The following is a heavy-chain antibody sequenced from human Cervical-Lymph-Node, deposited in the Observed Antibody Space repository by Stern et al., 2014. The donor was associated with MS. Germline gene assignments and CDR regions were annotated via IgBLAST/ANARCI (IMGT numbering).Heavy chain of an antibody. J-gene: IGHJ4*02. CDR2: ISPGDYDT. CDR1: GYSFTANW. D-gene: IGHD4-17*01. Sequence: VQLVQSGAEVKKPGESLKISCKGSGYSFTANWIAWVRQMPGKGLEWMGIISPGDYDTRSSPSFQGQVTISADKSISTAYLQWSSLKASDTAMYYCARDYGDYAFDYWGQGTLVTVSS. CDR3: ARDYGDYAFDY. V-gene: IGHV5-51*01.